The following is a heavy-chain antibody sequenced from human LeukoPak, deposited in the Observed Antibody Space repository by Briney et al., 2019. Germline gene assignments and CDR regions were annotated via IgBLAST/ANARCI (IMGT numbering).Heavy chain of an antibody. CDR2: IGIAGDT. CDR3: ARGQLVRAGYFDL. V-gene: IGHV3-13*01. J-gene: IGHJ2*01. D-gene: IGHD3-10*01. CDR1: GFTFSSYD. Sequence: GRSLRLSCAASGFTFSSYDIHWVRQVTGKGLEWVSAIGIAGDTYYLDSVKGRFTISRENAKNSLYLQMNSLRVGDTAVYYCARGQLVRAGYFDLWGRGTLVTVSS.